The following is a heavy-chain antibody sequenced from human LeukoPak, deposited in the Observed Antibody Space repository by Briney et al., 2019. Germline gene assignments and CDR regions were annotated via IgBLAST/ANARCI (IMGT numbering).Heavy chain of an antibody. D-gene: IGHD6-19*01. CDR3: ARDFRETAVAGTWDDY. J-gene: IGHJ4*02. CDR1: AFTFSNYA. V-gene: IGHV3-21*01. CDR2: ISSSSSYI. Sequence: GGSLRLSCAASAFTFSNYALSWVRQAPGKGLEWVSAISSSSSYIYYADSVKGRFTISRDNAKNSLYLQMNSLRAEDTAVYYCARDFRETAVAGTWDDYWGQGTLVTVSS.